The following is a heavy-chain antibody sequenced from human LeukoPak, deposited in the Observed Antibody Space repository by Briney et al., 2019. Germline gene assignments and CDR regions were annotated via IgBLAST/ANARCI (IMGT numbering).Heavy chain of an antibody. Sequence: SETLSLTCTVSGGSISSSSYYWGWIRQPPGKGLEWIGSIYYSGSTYYNPSLKSRVTISADTSKNQFSLKLSSVTAADTAVYYCARHGSIVGATDFDYWGQGTLVTVSS. V-gene: IGHV4-39*01. CDR2: IYYSGST. CDR1: GGSISSSSYY. CDR3: ARHGSIVGATDFDY. J-gene: IGHJ4*02. D-gene: IGHD1-26*01.